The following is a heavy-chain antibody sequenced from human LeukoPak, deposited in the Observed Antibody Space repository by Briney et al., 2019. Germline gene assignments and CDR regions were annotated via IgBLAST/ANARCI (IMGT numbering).Heavy chain of an antibody. Sequence: KPSETLSLTCTVSGGSISSYYWSWIQQPPGKGLEWIGYIYYSGSTNYDPSLKSRVTISVDTSKNQFSLKLSSVTAADTAVYYCASMEGYSLYAFDIWGQGKMVTVSS. CDR2: IYYSGST. V-gene: IGHV4-59*08. CDR3: ASMEGYSLYAFDI. CDR1: GGSISSYY. J-gene: IGHJ3*02. D-gene: IGHD2-21*01.